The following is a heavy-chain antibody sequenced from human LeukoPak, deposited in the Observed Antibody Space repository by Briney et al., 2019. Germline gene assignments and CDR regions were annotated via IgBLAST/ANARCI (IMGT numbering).Heavy chain of an antibody. CDR1: GFAFSSYS. CDR3: ARDSLRYFDWLLPIDY. D-gene: IGHD3-9*01. J-gene: IGHJ4*02. CDR2: ISSSSSYI. V-gene: IGHV3-21*01. Sequence: GGSLRLSCAASGFAFSSYSMNWVRQAPGKGLEWVSSISSSSSYIYYADSVKGRFTISRDNAKNSLYLQMNSLGAEDTAVYYCARDSLRYFDWLLPIDYWGQGTLVTVSS.